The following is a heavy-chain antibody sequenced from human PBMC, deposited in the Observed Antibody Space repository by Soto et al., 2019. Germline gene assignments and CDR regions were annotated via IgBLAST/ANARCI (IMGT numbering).Heavy chain of an antibody. Sequence: QVQLVQSGAEVKKPGASVKVSCKAPRDIFTAYFMPWVRQPPGQGLEWMGWITPNNGAPHYGLRFPGRVTMPRDTSISTAYMELSSLRSDDTAVDYWASHDPGARFAPWGQGTLVIVSS. CDR3: ASHDPGARFAP. V-gene: IGHV1-2*02. J-gene: IGHJ5*02. D-gene: IGHD1-1*01. CDR1: RDIFTAYF. CDR2: ITPNNGAP.